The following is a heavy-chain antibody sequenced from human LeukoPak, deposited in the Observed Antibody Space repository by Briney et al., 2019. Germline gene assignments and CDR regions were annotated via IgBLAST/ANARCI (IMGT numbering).Heavy chain of an antibody. CDR3: VSTMVRGAAITSDY. CDR2: IYYSGST. Sequence: SETLSLTCTVSGGSISSSSYYWGWIRQPPGKGLEGIGSIYYSGSTYYNPSLKSRVTISVDTSKNQFSLKLSSVTAADTAVYYCVSTMVRGAAITSDYWGQGTLVTVSS. J-gene: IGHJ4*02. V-gene: IGHV4-39*07. CDR1: GGSISSSSYY. D-gene: IGHD3-10*01.